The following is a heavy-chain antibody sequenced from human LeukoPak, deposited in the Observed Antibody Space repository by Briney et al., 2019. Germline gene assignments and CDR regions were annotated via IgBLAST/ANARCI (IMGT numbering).Heavy chain of an antibody. Sequence: SETLSLTCTVSGGSIRSRSYYWGWIRQPPGKGLEWIGSIYYSGSTYYNPSLQSRVTMSVDTSKNQFSLKLSSVTAADTAVYYCARHRDYYDSNGYYSPFDYWGQGTLVTVSS. V-gene: IGHV4-39*01. CDR1: GGSIRSRSYY. J-gene: IGHJ4*02. CDR3: ARHRDYYDSNGYYSPFDY. CDR2: IYYSGST. D-gene: IGHD3-22*01.